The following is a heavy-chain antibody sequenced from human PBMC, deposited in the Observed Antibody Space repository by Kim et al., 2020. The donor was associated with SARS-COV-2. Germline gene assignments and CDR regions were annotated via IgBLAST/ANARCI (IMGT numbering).Heavy chain of an antibody. CDR3: ARGESITIFGVVQLGYGMDV. J-gene: IGHJ6*02. D-gene: IGHD3-3*01. CDR2: MNPNSGNT. Sequence: ASVKVSCKASGYTFTSYDINWVRQAPGQGLEWMGWMNPNSGNTGYAQNFQGRVIMTGNTSISTAYMELSSLRSEDTAVYYCARGESITIFGVVQLGYGMDVWGQGTTVTVSS. CDR1: GYTFTSYD. V-gene: IGHV1-8*01.